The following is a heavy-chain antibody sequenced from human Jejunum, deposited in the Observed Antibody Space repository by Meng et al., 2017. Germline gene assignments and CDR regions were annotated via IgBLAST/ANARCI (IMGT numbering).Heavy chain of an antibody. Sequence: VQLEQSAAEVKEPGASVKVSCKASGYIFKNYAMQWVRQAPGQRLDWIGWINTDNGDTQYSQTFQGRVTITRDTSASTTYMELSSLRSEDTAVYFCARERQTSGEDYWGQGTLVTVSS. V-gene: IGHV1-3*04. CDR1: GYIFKNYA. CDR2: INTDNGDT. CDR3: ARERQTSGEDY. D-gene: IGHD2-15*01. J-gene: IGHJ4*02.